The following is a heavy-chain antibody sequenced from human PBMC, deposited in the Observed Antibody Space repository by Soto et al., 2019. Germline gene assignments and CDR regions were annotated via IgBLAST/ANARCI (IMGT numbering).Heavy chain of an antibody. J-gene: IGHJ4*02. CDR3: AKDIEYNWNYATDY. D-gene: IGHD1-7*01. CDR2: ISYDGSNK. V-gene: IGHV3-30*18. CDR1: GFTFSSYG. Sequence: PVGSLRLSCAASGFTFSSYGMHWVRQAPGKGLEWVAVISYDGSNKYYADSVKGRFTISRDNSKNTLYLQMNSLRAEDTAVYYCAKDIEYNWNYATDYWGQGTLVTVSS.